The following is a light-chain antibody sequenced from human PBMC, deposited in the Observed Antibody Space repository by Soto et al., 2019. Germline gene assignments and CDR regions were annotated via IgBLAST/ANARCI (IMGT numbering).Light chain of an antibody. V-gene: IGKV1-39*01. Sequence: DIQMTQSPSSLSASVGDRVTISCRASQNIDIYLNWYQQKPGKAPNLLIYSTSTLHTGVPSRFSGSGSGTDFTLTISSLQPEDFATYYCQQSFNMPRTFGQGSKVEIK. CDR3: QQSFNMPRT. J-gene: IGKJ1*01. CDR2: STS. CDR1: QNIDIY.